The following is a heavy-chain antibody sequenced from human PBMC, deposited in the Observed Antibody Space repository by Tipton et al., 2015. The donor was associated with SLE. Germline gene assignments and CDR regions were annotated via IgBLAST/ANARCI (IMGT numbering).Heavy chain of an antibody. CDR2: IYHSGST. J-gene: IGHJ6*02. D-gene: IGHD3-16*01. CDR1: GGSINTYY. V-gene: IGHV4-59*01. Sequence: TLSLTCTVSGGSINTYYWSWIRQPPGKGLEWIGYIYHSGSTNYNPSLKSRVTISVDTSKNQFSLKLSSVTAADTAVYYCARDGVGLLGGGYYGMDVWGQGTTVTVSS. CDR3: ARDGVGLLGGGYYGMDV.